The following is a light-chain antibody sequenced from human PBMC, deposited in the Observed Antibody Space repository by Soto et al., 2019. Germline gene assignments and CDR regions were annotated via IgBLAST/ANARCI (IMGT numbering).Light chain of an antibody. CDR1: QTVSSY. CDR3: QQYGTSPIT. CDR2: GAS. V-gene: IGKV3-20*01. J-gene: IGKJ5*01. Sequence: ENVLTQSPGTLSLSPGERATLSCRASQTVSSYLTWYQQRPGQAPRLLIYGASMRATGIPDRFSGSGSGTDFTLTISRLEPEDCALYYCQQYGTSPITFGRGTRLEIK.